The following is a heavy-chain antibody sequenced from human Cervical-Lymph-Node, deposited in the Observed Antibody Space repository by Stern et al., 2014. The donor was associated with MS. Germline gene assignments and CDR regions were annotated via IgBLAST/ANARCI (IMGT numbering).Heavy chain of an antibody. CDR2: IFYAGST. J-gene: IGHJ5*02. Sequence: QLQLQESGPGLVKPSETLSLTCTVSAGSISNNDYYWGWIRQPPGKGLEWIGNIFYAGSTYSNPSLKNRVTISVDTSKNQFSLILRSVTAADTAVYFCGRFHGSYRLGKIDRWGQGTLVTVSS. V-gene: IGHV4-39*01. CDR3: GRFHGSYRLGKIDR. CDR1: AGSISNNDYY. D-gene: IGHD1-26*01.